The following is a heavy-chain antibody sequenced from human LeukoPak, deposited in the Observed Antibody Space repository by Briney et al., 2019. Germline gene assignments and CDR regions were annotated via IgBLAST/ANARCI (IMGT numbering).Heavy chain of an antibody. Sequence: SETLSLTCAVSGASVSSGGYAWSWIRLPPGKGLEWIGYNGNSNYNPSLKSRVTISLDTSKNQFSLKLSSVTAADTAVYYCAGGAYYDSSSDYWGQGTLVTVSS. D-gene: IGHD3-22*01. CDR1: GASVSSGGYA. V-gene: IGHV4-61*08. CDR2: NGNS. J-gene: IGHJ4*02. CDR3: AGGAYYDSSSDY.